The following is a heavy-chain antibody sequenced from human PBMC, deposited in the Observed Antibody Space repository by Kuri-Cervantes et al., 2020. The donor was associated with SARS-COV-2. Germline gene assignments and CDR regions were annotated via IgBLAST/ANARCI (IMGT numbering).Heavy chain of an antibody. CDR2: ISGSGGST. D-gene: IGHD1-26*01. CDR1: GFTFSSYA. V-gene: IGHV3-23*01. Sequence: LSLTCAASGFTFSSYAMSWVRQAPGKGLEWVSAISGSGGSTYYADSVKGRLTISRDNSKNTLYLQMNCLRAEDTAVYYCAKDLSGSYYFDYWGQGTLVTVSS. J-gene: IGHJ4*02. CDR3: AKDLSGSYYFDY.